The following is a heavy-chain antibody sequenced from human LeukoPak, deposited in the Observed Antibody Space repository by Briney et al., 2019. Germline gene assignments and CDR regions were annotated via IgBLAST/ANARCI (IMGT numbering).Heavy chain of an antibody. V-gene: IGHV3-33*01. CDR3: ARARGGVVPAATQIDY. CDR1: GFTFSSYG. J-gene: IGHJ4*02. CDR2: IWYDGSNK. Sequence: GGSLRLSCAASGFTFSSYGMHWVRQAPGKGLEWVAVIWYDGSNKYYADSVKGRFTISRDNSKNTLYLQMNSLRAEDTAVYYCARARGGVVPAATQIDYWGQGTLVTVSS. D-gene: IGHD2-2*01.